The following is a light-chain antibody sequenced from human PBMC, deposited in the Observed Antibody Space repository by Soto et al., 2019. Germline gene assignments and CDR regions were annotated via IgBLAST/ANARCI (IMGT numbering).Light chain of an antibody. CDR3: CSYAGSSGV. Sequence: QSALTQPASVSGSPGQSITISCTGTSSDVGSYNLVSWYQQHPGKAPKLMIYEVSKRPSGVSNRFSGSKSGNTASLTISGLEAEDEADYSCCSYAGSSGVFGTGTKVTVL. CDR1: SSDVGSYNL. CDR2: EVS. J-gene: IGLJ1*01. V-gene: IGLV2-23*02.